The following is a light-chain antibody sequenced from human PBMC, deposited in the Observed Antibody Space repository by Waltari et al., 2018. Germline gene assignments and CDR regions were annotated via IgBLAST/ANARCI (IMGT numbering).Light chain of an antibody. V-gene: IGKV2-28*01. J-gene: IGKJ4*01. Sequence: DIVMTQSPLSPPVTTGEPASISCMSSQSLLHSNGYNYFDLYLQTPGQSQQLLIYLGSNRASGVPDRFSGSGSGTDFTLQISRVEAEDVGVYYCMQALQTPTFGGGTKVEIK. CDR2: LGS. CDR1: QSLLHSNGYNY. CDR3: MQALQTPT.